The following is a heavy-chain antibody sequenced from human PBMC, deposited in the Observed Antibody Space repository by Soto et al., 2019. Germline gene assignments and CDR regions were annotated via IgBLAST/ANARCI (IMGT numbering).Heavy chain of an antibody. Sequence: GASVKVSCKASGGTFSSYAMSWVRQAPGKGLEWVSAISGSGGSTYYADSVKGRFTISRDNSKNTLYLQMNSLRAEDTAVYYCAKDIYSGYDSGYFDYWGQGTLVTVSS. D-gene: IGHD5-12*01. CDR2: ISGSGGST. J-gene: IGHJ4*02. V-gene: IGHV3-23*01. CDR3: AKDIYSGYDSGYFDY. CDR1: GGTFSSYA.